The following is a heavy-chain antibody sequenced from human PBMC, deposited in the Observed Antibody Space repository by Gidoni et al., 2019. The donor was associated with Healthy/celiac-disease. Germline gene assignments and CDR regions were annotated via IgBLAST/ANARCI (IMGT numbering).Heavy chain of an antibody. Sequence: QLQLQASGPGLVKPSETLSPTCTVPGGSISSSSYYWGWFRQPPGKGLELIVSIYYSGSTYYNPSLKRRVTISVDTSKNQFSLKLSSVPAADTAVYYCAVCRDGYKGGAFNIWGQGTMVTVSS. CDR2: IYYSGST. CDR1: GGSISSSSYY. J-gene: IGHJ3*02. V-gene: IGHV4-39*01. D-gene: IGHD5-12*01. CDR3: AVCRDGYKGGAFNI.